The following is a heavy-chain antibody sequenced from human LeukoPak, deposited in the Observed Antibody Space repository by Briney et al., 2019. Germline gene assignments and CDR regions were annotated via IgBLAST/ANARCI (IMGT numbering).Heavy chain of an antibody. CDR2: IYHSGST. CDR3: ARDIVATSSGFDY. D-gene: IGHD5-12*01. CDR1: GYSISSGYY. J-gene: IGHJ4*02. Sequence: SETLSLTCTVSGYSISSGYYWGWIRQPPGKGLEWIGSIYHSGSTYYNPSLKSRVTISVDTSKNQFSLKLSSVTAADTAVYYCARDIVATSSGFDYWGQGTLVTVSS. V-gene: IGHV4-38-2*02.